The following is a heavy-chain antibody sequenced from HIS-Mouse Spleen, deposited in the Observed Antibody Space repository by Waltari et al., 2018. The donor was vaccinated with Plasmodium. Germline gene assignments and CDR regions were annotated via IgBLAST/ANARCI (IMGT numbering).Heavy chain of an antibody. CDR3: ASSWYWYFDL. J-gene: IGHJ2*01. Sequence: EVQLVESGGGLVQTGGSLRLSGAASGLTFSSYWMSWVRQAPGKGLEWVANIKQDGSEKYYVDSVKGRFTISRDNAKNSLYLQMNSLRAEDTAVYYCASSWYWYFDLWGRGTLVTVSS. V-gene: IGHV3-7*01. CDR2: IKQDGSEK. D-gene: IGHD6-13*01. CDR1: GLTFSSYW.